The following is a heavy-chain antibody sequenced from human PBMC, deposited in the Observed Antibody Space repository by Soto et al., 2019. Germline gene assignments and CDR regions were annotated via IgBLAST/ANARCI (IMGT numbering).Heavy chain of an antibody. CDR3: ARAREDSSGWFDY. CDR1: GYIFSDNY. J-gene: IGHJ4*02. V-gene: IGHV1-2*02. CDR2: INPKSGGT. D-gene: IGHD6-19*01. Sequence: QVQLVQSGAEVKQPGASMKVSCKASGYIFSDNYIHWVRQAPGQGLEWMAWINPKSGGTNYARNFQVRVTLTRDTSISTAYMDLSRLTSDDTAVYYCARAREDSSGWFDYWGQGTLVTVSS.